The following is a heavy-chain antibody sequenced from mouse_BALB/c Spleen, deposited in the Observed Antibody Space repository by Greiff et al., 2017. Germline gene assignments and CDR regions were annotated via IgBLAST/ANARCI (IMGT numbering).Heavy chain of an antibody. CDR2: ISSGGST. V-gene: IGHV5-6-5*01. D-gene: IGHD2-3*01. CDR3: ADDGDYWFAY. Sequence: EGQLVESGAGLVKPGGSLKLSCAASGFTFSSYAMSWVRQTPGKGLEWVAAISSGGSTYYPDSVKGRFTISRDNARNILYLQMSHLRSEDTAMYYCADDGDYWFAYWGQGTLVTVSA. J-gene: IGHJ3*01. CDR1: GFTFSSYA.